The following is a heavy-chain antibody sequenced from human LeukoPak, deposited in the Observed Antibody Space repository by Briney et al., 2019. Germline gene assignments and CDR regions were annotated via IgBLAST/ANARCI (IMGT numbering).Heavy chain of an antibody. V-gene: IGHV3-30*02. D-gene: IGHD2-2*02. CDR2: IRYDGSNK. CDR3: AREVYCSSTSCYTGYFQH. CDR1: GFTFSSYG. Sequence: PGGSLRLSCAASGFTFSSYGMHWVRQAPGKGLEWVAFIRYDGSNKYYADSVKGRFTISRDNSKNTLYLQMNSLRAEDTAVYYCAREVYCSSTSCYTGYFQHWGQGTLVTVSS. J-gene: IGHJ1*01.